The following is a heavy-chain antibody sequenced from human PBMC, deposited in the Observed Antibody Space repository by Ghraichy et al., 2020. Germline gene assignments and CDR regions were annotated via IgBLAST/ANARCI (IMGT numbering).Heavy chain of an antibody. V-gene: IGHV3-21*01. CDR1: GFTFSTYS. CDR3: ARARAGLVTTLIAFDI. Sequence: GGSLRLSCAASGFTFSTYSMNWVRQAPGKGPEWVSSISGSGSYIYYGDSVRGRFTISRDNAKNSLYLQMNSLRAEDTAVYYCARARAGLVTTLIAFDIWGQGTMVTVSS. D-gene: IGHD4-17*01. CDR2: ISGSGSYI. J-gene: IGHJ3*02.